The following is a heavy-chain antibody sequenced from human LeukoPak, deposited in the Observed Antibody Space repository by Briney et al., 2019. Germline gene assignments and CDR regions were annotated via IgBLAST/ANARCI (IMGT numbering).Heavy chain of an antibody. CDR3: ASYAKDIVVLPAASIYWYFDL. CDR1: GGSFSGYY. V-gene: IGHV4-34*01. J-gene: IGHJ2*01. Sequence: TSEPLSLTCAVYGGSFSGYYWSWIRQPPGKGLEWIGEINQSGSTNYNPSLKSRVTISVDTSMNQFSLKLSSVTAADTAVYYCASYAKDIVVLPAASIYWYFDLWGRGTLVTVSS. D-gene: IGHD2-2*01. CDR2: INQSGST.